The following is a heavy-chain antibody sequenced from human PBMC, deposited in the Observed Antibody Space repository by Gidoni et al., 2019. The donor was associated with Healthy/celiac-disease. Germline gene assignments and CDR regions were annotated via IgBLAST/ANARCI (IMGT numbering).Heavy chain of an antibody. D-gene: IGHD1-1*01. CDR3: ARDGTTGTTWSSVFDYYYGMDV. J-gene: IGHJ6*02. V-gene: IGHV3-30*14. Sequence: GRFTISRDNSKNTLYLQMNSLRAEDTAVYYCARDGTTGTTWSSVFDYYYGMDVWGQGTTVTVSS.